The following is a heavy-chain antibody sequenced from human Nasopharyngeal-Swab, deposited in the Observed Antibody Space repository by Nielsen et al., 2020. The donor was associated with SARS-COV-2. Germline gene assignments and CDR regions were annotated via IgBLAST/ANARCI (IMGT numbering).Heavy chain of an antibody. V-gene: IGHV1-69*13. Sequence: SVKVSCKASGGTFSSYAISWVRPAPGQGLEWMGGIIPIFGTANYAQKFQGRVTITADESTSTAYMELSSLRSEDTAVYYCARDAASSREGYFGYWGQGSLVTVSS. D-gene: IGHD6-13*01. CDR1: GGTFSSYA. J-gene: IGHJ4*02. CDR3: ARDAASSREGYFGY. CDR2: IIPIFGTA.